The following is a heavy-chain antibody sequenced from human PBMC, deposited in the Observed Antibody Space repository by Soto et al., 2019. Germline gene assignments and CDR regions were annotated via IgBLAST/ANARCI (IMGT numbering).Heavy chain of an antibody. J-gene: IGHJ4*02. CDR3: AKRSSSSTFDY. CDR1: GFNFDDYA. Sequence: PGGSLRLSCAASGFNFDDYAMHWVRQAPGKGLEWVSVISGSDDSTYYADSVKGRFTISRDNSKNTLYLQMNSLRAEDTAVYYCAKRSSSSTFDYWGQGTLVTVSS. D-gene: IGHD6-6*01. CDR2: ISGSDDST. V-gene: IGHV3-23*01.